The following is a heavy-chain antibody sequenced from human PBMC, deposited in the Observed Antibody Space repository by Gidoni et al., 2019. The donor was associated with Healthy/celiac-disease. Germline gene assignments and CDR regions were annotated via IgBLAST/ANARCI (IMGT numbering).Heavy chain of an antibody. V-gene: IGHV4-34*01. D-gene: IGHD3-16*01. CDR3: ARWGNGLDY. CDR1: GGSFSGCY. J-gene: IGHJ4*02. CDR2: INHSGST. Sequence: QVQLQQWGAVLLNPSETLSLTCAVYGGSFSGCYWSWIRQPPGKGLEWIGEINHSGSTNYNPSLKSRVTISVDTSKNQCSLKLSSVTAADTAVYYCARWGNGLDYWGQGTLVTVSS.